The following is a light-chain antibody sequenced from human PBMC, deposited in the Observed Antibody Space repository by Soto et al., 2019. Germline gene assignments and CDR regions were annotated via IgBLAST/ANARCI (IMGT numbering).Light chain of an antibody. CDR3: NSYAGSNNLV. CDR1: SSDVGTYNY. CDR2: EVT. V-gene: IGLV2-8*01. J-gene: IGLJ3*02. Sequence: QSALTQPPSASGSPGQSVTISCTGTSSDVGTYNYVSWYQQHPGKAPKLMIYEVTKRPSGVPDRFSGSKSGSTASLTVSSLQPEDEAYYYCNSYAGSNNLVFGGGTKLTVL.